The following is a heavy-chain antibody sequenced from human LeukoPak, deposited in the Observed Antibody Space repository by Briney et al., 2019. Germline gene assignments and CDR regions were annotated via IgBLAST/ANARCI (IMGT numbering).Heavy chain of an antibody. CDR1: GYTLTELS. CDR2: FDPEDGET. D-gene: IGHD1-1*01. V-gene: IGHV1-24*01. CDR3: ATGFNWNDAVGY. J-gene: IGHJ4*02. Sequence: ASVKVSCKVSGYTLTELSMHWVRQAPGKGLEWMGGFDPEDGETIYAQKFQGRVTMTEDTSTDTAYMELSSLRSEDTAVYYCATGFNWNDAVGYWGQGTLVTVSS.